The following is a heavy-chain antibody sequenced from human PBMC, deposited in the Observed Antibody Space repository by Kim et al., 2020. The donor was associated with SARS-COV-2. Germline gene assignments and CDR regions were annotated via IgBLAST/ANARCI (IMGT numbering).Heavy chain of an antibody. V-gene: IGHV1-69*13. J-gene: IGHJ4*02. CDR2: IIPFFDTT. Sequence: SVKVSCKASGGTFGTYPISWVRQAPGQGLEWMGGIIPFFDTTNYAPKFQGRVTMTADDYTRTTYMELSSLKSGHTAVYFCASRFFDSSGNYHDFWGQGT. D-gene: IGHD3-22*01. CDR1: GGTFGTYP. CDR3: ASRFFDSSGNYHDF.